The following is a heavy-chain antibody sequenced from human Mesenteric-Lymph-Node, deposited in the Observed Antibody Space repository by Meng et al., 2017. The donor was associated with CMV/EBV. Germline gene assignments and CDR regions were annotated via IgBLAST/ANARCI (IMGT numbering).Heavy chain of an antibody. V-gene: IGHV1-18*01. CDR1: GYTFTNYG. J-gene: IGHJ4*02. Sequence: ASVKVSCKTFGYTFTNYGINWVRQAPGQGFEWMGRISPYNGHPNYAQNLQGRVTITTDTSTTTAYMELKSLRSDDTAVYYCARGSPWGYSSSWYFDFWGQGTLVTVSS. D-gene: IGHD6-13*01. CDR3: ARGSPWGYSSSWYFDF. CDR2: ISPYNGHP.